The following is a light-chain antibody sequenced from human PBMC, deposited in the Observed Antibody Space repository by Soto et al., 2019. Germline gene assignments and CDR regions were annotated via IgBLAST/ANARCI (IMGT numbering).Light chain of an antibody. CDR2: DDS. V-gene: IGLV2-14*01. J-gene: IGLJ1*01. CDR3: SSYTSSSLYV. CDR1: SIDVGGYNY. Sequence: QSALTQPASVSGSPGQSITISCTGTSIDVGGYNYVSWYQQHPGKAPKLMIYDDSNRPSGVSNRFSGSKSGNTASLTISGLQAEDEADYYCSSYTSSSLYVFGTGTKLTVL.